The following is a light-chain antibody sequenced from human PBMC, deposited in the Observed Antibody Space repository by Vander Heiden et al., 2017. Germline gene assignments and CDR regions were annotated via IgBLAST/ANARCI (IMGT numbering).Light chain of an antibody. CDR2: EVS. V-gene: IGLV2-14*01. J-gene: IGLJ3*02. CDR3: MSYTSSSTWV. Sequence: QSALTQPASVSGSPGQSITISCTGTSSDVGGYKYVSWYQQHPGKAPKVMIYEVSNRPSGVSNRFSGSKSGNTASLTISGLQAEDEADYYCMSYTSSSTWVFGGGTKLTVI. CDR1: SSDVGGYKY.